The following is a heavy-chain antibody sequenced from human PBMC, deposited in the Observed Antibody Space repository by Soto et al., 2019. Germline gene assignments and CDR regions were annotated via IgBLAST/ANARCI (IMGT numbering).Heavy chain of an antibody. Sequence: ASVKVSCRASGYTFTGYYMHWVRQAPGQGLEWMGWINPNSGGTNYAQKFQGRVTMTRDTSISTAYMELRSLRSDDTAVYYCATHRSITGTTSLDYWGQGTLVTVSS. D-gene: IGHD1-20*01. CDR3: ATHRSITGTTSLDY. CDR1: GYTFTGYY. V-gene: IGHV1-2*02. J-gene: IGHJ4*02. CDR2: INPNSGGT.